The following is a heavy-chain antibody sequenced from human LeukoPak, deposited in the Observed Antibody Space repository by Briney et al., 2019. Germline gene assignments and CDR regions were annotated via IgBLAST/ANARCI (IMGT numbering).Heavy chain of an antibody. V-gene: IGHV1-69*05. CDR3: ARAESVGATYAEYFQH. D-gene: IGHD1-26*01. CDR2: IIPIFGRA. CDR1: GGTLSSEA. Sequence: SVKVSCKASGGTLSSEAFIWVRQAPGQGLEWMGGIIPIFGRADYAQKFQDIVTITTDESTSTVYMELSRLRSDDTAVYYCARAESVGATYAEYFQHWGQGTLVTVSS. J-gene: IGHJ1*01.